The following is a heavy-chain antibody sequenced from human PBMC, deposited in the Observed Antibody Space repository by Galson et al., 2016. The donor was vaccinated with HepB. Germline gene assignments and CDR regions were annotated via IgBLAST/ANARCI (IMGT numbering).Heavy chain of an antibody. Sequence: SLRLSCAAPGFSVSTNYMSWVRQAPGKGLEWVSIIYSGGSTHYAESVKGRFTTTRDKSKNMLYLQMNSLRAEDTAVYYCASHSPGFSGYEDWGQGTLVTVSS. D-gene: IGHD5-12*01. J-gene: IGHJ4*02. CDR3: ASHSPGFSGYED. CDR2: IYSGGST. CDR1: GFSVSTNY. V-gene: IGHV3-53*01.